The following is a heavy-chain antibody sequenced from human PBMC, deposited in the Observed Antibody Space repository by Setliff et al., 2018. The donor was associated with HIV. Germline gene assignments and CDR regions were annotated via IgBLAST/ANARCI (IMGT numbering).Heavy chain of an antibody. D-gene: IGHD2-15*01. V-gene: IGHV1-46*02. CDR1: GSTFNSFY. J-gene: IGHJ4*02. CDR3: AEADYCSAGSCNSRRSIDY. Sequence: ASVKVSCKASGSTFNSFYLHWVRQAPGQGLEWMGVINPSGGNTNFYAQKFQGRVTMTRDTSTSTVYMELSSLRSDDTAVYYCAEADYCSAGSCNSRRSIDYWGQGALVTVSS. CDR2: INPSGGNT.